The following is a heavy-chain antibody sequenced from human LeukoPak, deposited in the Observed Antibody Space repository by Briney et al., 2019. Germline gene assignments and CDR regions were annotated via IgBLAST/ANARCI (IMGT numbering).Heavy chain of an antibody. Sequence: SETLSLTCTVSGGSISSYYWSWIRQPPGKGLEWIGYIHYSGSTNYNPSLKSRVTISVDTSKNQLSLRLSSVTAADTAVYYCARQYSGSYGFDYWGQGTLVTVSS. CDR1: GGSISSYY. D-gene: IGHD1-26*01. J-gene: IGHJ4*02. CDR3: ARQYSGSYGFDY. V-gene: IGHV4-59*01. CDR2: IHYSGST.